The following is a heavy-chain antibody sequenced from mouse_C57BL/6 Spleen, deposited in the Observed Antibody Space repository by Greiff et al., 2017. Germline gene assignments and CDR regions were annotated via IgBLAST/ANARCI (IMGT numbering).Heavy chain of an antibody. CDR1: GFTFSSYA. CDR3: ARDYGYYDYYAMDY. V-gene: IGHV5-4*01. J-gene: IGHJ4*01. D-gene: IGHD2-3*01. Sequence: EVHLVESGGGLVKPGGSLKLSCAASGFTFSSYAMSWVRQTPEKRLEWVATISDGGSYTYYPDNVKGRFTISRDNAKNNLYLQMSHLKSEDTAMYYCARDYGYYDYYAMDYWGQGTSVTVSS. CDR2: ISDGGSYT.